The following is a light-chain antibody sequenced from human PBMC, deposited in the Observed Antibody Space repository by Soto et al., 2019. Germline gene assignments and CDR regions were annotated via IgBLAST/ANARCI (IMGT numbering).Light chain of an antibody. CDR3: QQNNTYPWT. J-gene: IGKJ1*01. V-gene: IGKV1-5*01. CDR2: DAS. Sequence: DIQMTQSPATLSASVGDRVTITCRASQSISSWLAWYQQKPGKVPKLLIDDASSLERGVPSRFSGSGSGTEFTLTISSLQPDDFATYYCQQNNTYPWTFGQGTKVDIK. CDR1: QSISSW.